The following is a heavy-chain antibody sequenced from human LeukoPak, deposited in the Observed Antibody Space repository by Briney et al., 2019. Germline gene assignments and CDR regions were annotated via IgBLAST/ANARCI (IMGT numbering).Heavy chain of an antibody. J-gene: IGHJ4*02. CDR1: GFTFTSYA. CDR2: ISGSGGST. CDR3: AKMGVVAARPGTFDY. D-gene: IGHD6-6*01. V-gene: IGHV3-23*01. Sequence: GGSLRLSCAASGFTFTSYAMSWVRQAQGKGLEWVSAISGSGGSTYHADSVKGRFTISRDNSKNTLYLQMNSLRAEDTAVYYCAKMGVVAARPGTFDYWGQGTLVTVSS.